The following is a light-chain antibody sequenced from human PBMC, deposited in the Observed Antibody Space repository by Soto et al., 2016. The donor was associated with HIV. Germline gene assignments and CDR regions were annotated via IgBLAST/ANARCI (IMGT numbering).Light chain of an antibody. Sequence: IQMTQSPSSLSASVGDRVTITCRASQSISSYLNWYQEKPGKAPKLLIYAASSLQSGVPSKFSGSGSGTDFTLTISSLQPEDFATYYCQQYNSYPLTFGGGTKVEIK. V-gene: IGKV1-16*02. CDR3: QQYNSYPLT. CDR2: AAS. J-gene: IGKJ4*01. CDR1: QSISSY.